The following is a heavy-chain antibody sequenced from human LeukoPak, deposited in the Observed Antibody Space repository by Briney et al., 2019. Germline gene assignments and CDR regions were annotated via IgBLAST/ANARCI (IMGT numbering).Heavy chain of an antibody. D-gene: IGHD2-15*01. CDR3: ARDLVVAATDDI. J-gene: IGHJ3*02. CDR2: IKQDGGKI. Sequence: GGALRPPWAASGFSFSTYWMSWVRPAPGEGVGWVANIKQDGGKIYYVDSVKGRFTISRDNAKNSLYLQMNNLRAEDTAVYYCARDLVVAATDDIWGQGTMVTVSS. V-gene: IGHV3-7*01. CDR1: GFSFSTYW.